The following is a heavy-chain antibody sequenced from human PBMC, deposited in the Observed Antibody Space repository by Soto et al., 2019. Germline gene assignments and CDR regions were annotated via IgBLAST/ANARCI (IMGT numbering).Heavy chain of an antibody. V-gene: IGHV1-69*06. Sequence: QVQLVQSGAEVKKPGSSVKVSCKASGGTFSSYAISWVRQAPGQGLEWMGGIIPIFGTANYAQKFQGRVTITADTSTSTASMELSSLRSEDTAVYYCAVYCSGGSCYRRGGDYWGQGTLVTVSS. J-gene: IGHJ4*02. D-gene: IGHD2-15*01. CDR1: GGTFSSYA. CDR2: IIPIFGTA. CDR3: AVYCSGGSCYRRGGDY.